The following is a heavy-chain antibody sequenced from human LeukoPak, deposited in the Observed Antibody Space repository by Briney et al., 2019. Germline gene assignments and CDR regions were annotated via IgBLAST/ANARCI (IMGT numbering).Heavy chain of an antibody. Sequence: GGSLRLSCAASGFTVSSNYMRWVRQAPGKGLEWVSIIYSGGSTYYADSVKGRFTISRHNSKNTLYLQMNSLRAEDTAVYYCANLGIAVAGRDAFDFWGQGTMVTVSS. CDR1: GFTVSSNY. D-gene: IGHD6-19*01. CDR2: IYSGGST. CDR3: ANLGIAVAGRDAFDF. V-gene: IGHV3-53*04. J-gene: IGHJ3*01.